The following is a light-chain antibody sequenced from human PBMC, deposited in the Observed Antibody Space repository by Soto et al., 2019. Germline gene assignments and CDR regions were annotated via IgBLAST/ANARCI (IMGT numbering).Light chain of an antibody. CDR3: SSYTYSSTLYV. V-gene: IGLV2-14*01. CDR2: DVN. J-gene: IGLJ1*01. CDR1: SSDVGGYSY. Sequence: QSALTQPASVSGSPGQSITISCTGTSSDVGGYSYVSWYQQHPGKAPKLMLYDVNNRPSGVSNRFSGSKSGNTASLTISGLQAEDEADYYCSSYTYSSTLYVFGTGTKLTVL.